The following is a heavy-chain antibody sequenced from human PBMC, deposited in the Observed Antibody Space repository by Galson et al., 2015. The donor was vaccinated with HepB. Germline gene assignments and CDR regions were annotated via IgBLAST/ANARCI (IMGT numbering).Heavy chain of an antibody. CDR3: ARTGTMVRGVIVEGDSYVDY. Sequence: SVKVSCKASGGTFSSYTISWVRQAPGQGLEWMGRIIPILGIANYAQKFQGRVTITADKSTSTAYMELSSLRSEDTAVYYCARTGTMVRGVIVEGDSYVDYWGQGTLVTVSS. D-gene: IGHD3-10*01. CDR1: GGTFSSYT. V-gene: IGHV1-69*02. J-gene: IGHJ4*02. CDR2: IIPILGIA.